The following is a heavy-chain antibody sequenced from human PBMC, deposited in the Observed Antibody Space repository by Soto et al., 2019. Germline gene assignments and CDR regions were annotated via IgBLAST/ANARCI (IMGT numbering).Heavy chain of an antibody. Sequence: EVQLLESGGGLVQPGGSLRLSCAASGFTFSSYAMSWVRQAPGKGLEWVSAISGSGGSTYHADSVKGRFTISRDNSKNTLYLQMNSLRAEDTAVYYCAKDPYGVDRPFDYWGQGTLVTVSS. CDR2: ISGSGGST. J-gene: IGHJ4*02. CDR3: AKDPYGVDRPFDY. CDR1: GFTFSSYA. V-gene: IGHV3-23*01. D-gene: IGHD4-17*01.